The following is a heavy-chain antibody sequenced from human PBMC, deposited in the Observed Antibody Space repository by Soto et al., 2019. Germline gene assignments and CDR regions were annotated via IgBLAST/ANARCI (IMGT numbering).Heavy chain of an antibody. CDR1: GGTFSSYT. CDR2: IIPILGIA. D-gene: IGHD3-16*01. V-gene: IGHV1-69*02. J-gene: IGHJ2*01. Sequence: ASVKVSCKASGGTFSSYTISWVRQAPGQGLEWMGRIIPILGIANYAQKFQGRVTITADKSTSTAYMELSSLRSEDTAVYYCASIGSFTGGDQGWYFDLWGRGTLVTVSS. CDR3: ASIGSFTGGDQGWYFDL.